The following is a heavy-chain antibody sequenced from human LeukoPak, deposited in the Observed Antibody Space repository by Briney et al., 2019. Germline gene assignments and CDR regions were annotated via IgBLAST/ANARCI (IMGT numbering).Heavy chain of an antibody. CDR1: GFTFSSHW. CDR3: GRELDWLPTLDY. CDR2: IESDGSST. J-gene: IGHJ4*02. V-gene: IGHV3-74*01. D-gene: IGHD3-9*01. Sequence: GGSLRLSCAASGFTFSSHWMHWVRQAPGKGLVWVSRIESDGSSTSYADSVKGRFTISRDNAKNTLYLQMNSLRAEDTAVYYCGRELDWLPTLDYWGQGTLVTVSS.